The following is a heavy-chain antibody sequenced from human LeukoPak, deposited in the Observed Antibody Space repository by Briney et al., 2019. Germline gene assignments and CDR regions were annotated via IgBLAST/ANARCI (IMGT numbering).Heavy chain of an antibody. D-gene: IGHD5-18*01. Sequence: GGSLRLSCAASGFTFSSYAMHWVRQAPGKGLEWVAVISYDGSNKYYADSVKGRFTISRDNSKNTLYLQMTSLRADDTAVYYCAGQSGYTYDSDYWGQGTPVTVSS. J-gene: IGHJ4*02. CDR1: GFTFSSYA. CDR3: AGQSGYTYDSDY. CDR2: ISYDGSNK. V-gene: IGHV3-30-3*01.